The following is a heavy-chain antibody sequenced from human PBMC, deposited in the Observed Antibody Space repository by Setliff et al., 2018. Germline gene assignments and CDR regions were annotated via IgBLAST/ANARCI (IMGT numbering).Heavy chain of an antibody. Sequence: ASVKVSCKASGYTFAGYYLHWVRQAPGQGLQWMGWINPNTGETDYAPRFQGRVTMTRDTSLSTAYMEVRSLRSDDTAVYCCARVLFGDLFSWFDPWGQGTLVTVSS. CDR3: ARVLFGDLFSWFDP. V-gene: IGHV1-2*02. J-gene: IGHJ5*02. CDR1: GYTFAGYY. CDR2: INPNTGET. D-gene: IGHD3-10*02.